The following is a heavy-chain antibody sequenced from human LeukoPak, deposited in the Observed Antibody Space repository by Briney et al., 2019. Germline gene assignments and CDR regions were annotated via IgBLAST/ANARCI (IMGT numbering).Heavy chain of an antibody. V-gene: IGHV3-23*01. J-gene: IGHJ4*02. CDR1: GFTFTTYA. CDR2: ISGSGGST. Sequence: GGSLRLSCAASGFTFTTYAMSWVRQAPGKGLEWVSAISGSGGSTYYADSVKGRFTISRDNSKNTLCLQMNSLRAEDTAVYYCAKEDWGYYFDYWGQGTLVTVSS. D-gene: IGHD3/OR15-3a*01. CDR3: AKEDWGYYFDY.